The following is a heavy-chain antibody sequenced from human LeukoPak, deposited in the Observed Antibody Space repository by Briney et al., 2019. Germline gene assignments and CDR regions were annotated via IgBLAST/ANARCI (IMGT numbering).Heavy chain of an antibody. CDR3: ARVGGWLQFAGVDY. J-gene: IGHJ4*02. V-gene: IGHV4-34*01. D-gene: IGHD5-24*01. Sequence: SETLSLTCAVYGGSFSGYYWSWIRQPPGKGPEWIGEINHSGSTNYNPSLKSRVTISVDTSKNQFSLKLSSVTAADTAVYYCARVGGWLQFAGVDYWGQGTLVTVSS. CDR1: GGSFSGYY. CDR2: INHSGST.